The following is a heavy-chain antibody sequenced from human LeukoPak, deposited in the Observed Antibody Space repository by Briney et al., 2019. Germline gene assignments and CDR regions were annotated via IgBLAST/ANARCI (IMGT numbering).Heavy chain of an antibody. CDR2: ISSSSSTI. V-gene: IGHV3-48*01. CDR1: GFTFSSYS. D-gene: IGHD6-13*01. Sequence: GGSLRLSCAGSGFTFSSYSMNWVRQAPGKGLEWVSYISSSSSTIYYADSVKGRFTISRDNAKNSLYLQMNSLRAEDTAVYYCARGGYSSYFDYWGQGTLVTVSS. CDR3: ARGGYSSYFDY. J-gene: IGHJ4*02.